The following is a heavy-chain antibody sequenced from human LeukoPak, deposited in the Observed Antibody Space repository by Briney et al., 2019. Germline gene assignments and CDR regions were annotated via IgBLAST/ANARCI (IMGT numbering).Heavy chain of an antibody. CDR2: ISYDGSNK. Sequence: GGSLTLSCAAAGFTFISYAMHWVRQAPGKGLEWVAVISYDGSNKYYADSVKGRFTISRDNSKNTLYLQMNSLRAEDTAVYYCAREGGDIVVVVAATNSWIDPWGQGTLVTVSS. CDR1: GFTFISYA. CDR3: AREGGDIVVVVAATNSWIDP. D-gene: IGHD2-15*01. V-gene: IGHV3-30-3*01. J-gene: IGHJ5*02.